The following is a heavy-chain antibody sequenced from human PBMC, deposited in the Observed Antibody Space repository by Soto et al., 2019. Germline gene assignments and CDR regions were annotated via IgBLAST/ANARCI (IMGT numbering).Heavy chain of an antibody. D-gene: IGHD2-21*02. CDR1: GYILSSYN. J-gene: IGHJ4*02. V-gene: IGHV1-46*01. CDR3: ARTYCAADCPRRDFDY. Sequence: ASVKVSCKASGYILSSYNMHWVRQAPGQGLEWMGIIDPSGGRTSYAQKFQDRVTMTRDTSTSTVYMELSSLRSEDTAVYYCARTYCAADCPRRDFDYWGQGTLVTVSS. CDR2: IDPSGGRT.